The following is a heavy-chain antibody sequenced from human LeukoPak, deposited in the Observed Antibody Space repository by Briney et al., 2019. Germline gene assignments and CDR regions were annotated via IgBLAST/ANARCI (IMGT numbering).Heavy chain of an antibody. CDR3: AREQTGYDAFDI. Sequence: GGCLRLSCAASGSTFSSYGMHWVRQAPGKGLEWVAFIRYDGSNKYYADSVKGRFTISRDNSKNTLYLQMSSLRAEDTAVYYCAREQTGYDAFDIWGQGTMVTVSS. CDR1: GSTFSSYG. J-gene: IGHJ3*02. D-gene: IGHD3-9*01. CDR2: IRYDGSNK. V-gene: IGHV3-30*02.